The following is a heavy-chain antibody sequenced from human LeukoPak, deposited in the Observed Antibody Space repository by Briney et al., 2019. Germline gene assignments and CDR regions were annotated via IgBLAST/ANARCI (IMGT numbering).Heavy chain of an antibody. V-gene: IGHV4-38-2*02. CDR2: IYHSGRT. Sequence: PSETLSLTCNVSDYPIGSGYYWGWIRQPPGKGLEWIGSIYHSGRTYYNPSLKSRATISIDTSKNQFSLKLSSVTAADTAVFYCARIEYSGPLDYWGQGTLVTVSS. D-gene: IGHD1-26*01. CDR3: ARIEYSGPLDY. J-gene: IGHJ4*02. CDR1: DYPIGSGYY.